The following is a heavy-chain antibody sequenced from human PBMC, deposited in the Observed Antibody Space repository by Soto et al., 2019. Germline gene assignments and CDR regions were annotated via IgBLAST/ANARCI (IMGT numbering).Heavy chain of an antibody. CDR2: TYYSGST. J-gene: IGHJ5*02. D-gene: IGHD3-22*01. V-gene: IGHV4-39*01. Sequence: SETLSLTCTVSGGSISSSSYYWGWIRQPPGKGLEWIGSTYYSGSTYYNPSLKSRVTISVDTSKNQFSLKLSSVTAADTAVYYCARAPTYYYDSSGSITTWFDPWGQGTLVTVSS. CDR3: ARAPTYYYDSSGSITTWFDP. CDR1: GGSISSSSYY.